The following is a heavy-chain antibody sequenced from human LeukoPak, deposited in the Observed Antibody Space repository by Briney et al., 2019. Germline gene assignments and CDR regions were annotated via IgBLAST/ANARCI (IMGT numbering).Heavy chain of an antibody. Sequence: GSLRLSCAASGFTFSSYGMHWVRQAPGKGLEWVAVIWYDGSNKYYADSVKGRFTISRDNSKNTLYLQMNSLRAEDTAVYYCARETSHIYYYGMDVWGQGTTVTVSS. J-gene: IGHJ6*02. CDR1: GFTFSSYG. D-gene: IGHD2-2*01. CDR3: ARETSHIYYYGMDV. V-gene: IGHV3-33*01. CDR2: IWYDGSNK.